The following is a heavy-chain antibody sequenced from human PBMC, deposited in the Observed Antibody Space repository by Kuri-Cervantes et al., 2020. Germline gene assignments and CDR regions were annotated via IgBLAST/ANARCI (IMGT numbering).Heavy chain of an antibody. CDR1: GFTFSDYY. CDR2: ISYDGSNK. Sequence: GGSLRLSCAASGFTFSDYYMSWIRQAPGKGLEWVAVISYDGSNKYYADSVKGRFTISRDNSKNTLYLQMNSLRAEDTAVYYCARTYYYGYHSDFWGQGTLVTVSS. J-gene: IGHJ4*02. V-gene: IGHV3-30-3*01. D-gene: IGHD3-10*01. CDR3: ARTYYYGYHSDF.